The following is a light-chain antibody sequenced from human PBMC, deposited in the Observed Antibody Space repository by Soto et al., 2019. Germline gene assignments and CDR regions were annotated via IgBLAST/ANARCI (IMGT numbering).Light chain of an antibody. CDR2: WAS. CDR1: QSVLYSSNNKNY. Sequence: DIVMTQSPDSLAVSLGERATINCKSSQSVLYSSNNKNYLAWYQQKPGQPPKLLIYWASTRESGVPDRFRGSWSGTDFTLTISSLQGEDVGVYYCQQYSSTPLTFGGGTKVEIK. J-gene: IGKJ4*01. V-gene: IGKV4-1*01. CDR3: QQYSSTPLT.